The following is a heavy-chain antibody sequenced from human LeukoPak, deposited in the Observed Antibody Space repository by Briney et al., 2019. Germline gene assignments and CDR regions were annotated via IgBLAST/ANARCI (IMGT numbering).Heavy chain of an antibody. CDR2: ISVSGGST. Sequence: GGSLRLSCAASGFTFSSYAMSWVRQAPGKGLEWVLGISVSGGSTHYADSVKDRFTISRDNSKNTLYLQMNSLRAEDTAVYYCAKETVVVVAATPDAFDIWGQGTMVTVSS. V-gene: IGHV3-23*01. D-gene: IGHD2-15*01. J-gene: IGHJ3*02. CDR3: AKETVVVVAATPDAFDI. CDR1: GFTFSSYA.